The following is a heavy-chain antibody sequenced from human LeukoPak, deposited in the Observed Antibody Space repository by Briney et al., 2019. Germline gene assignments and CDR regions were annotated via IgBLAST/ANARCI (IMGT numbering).Heavy chain of an antibody. Sequence: TSSETLSLTCAVYGGSFSGYYWSWIRQPPGKGLEWIGDINHSGSTNYNPSLKSRVTISVDTSKNQFSLKLSSVTAADTAVYYCARAVYSSSAHDHFDYWGQGTLVTVSS. CDR2: INHSGST. CDR3: ARAVYSSSAHDHFDY. CDR1: GGSFSGYY. V-gene: IGHV4-34*01. J-gene: IGHJ4*02. D-gene: IGHD6-6*01.